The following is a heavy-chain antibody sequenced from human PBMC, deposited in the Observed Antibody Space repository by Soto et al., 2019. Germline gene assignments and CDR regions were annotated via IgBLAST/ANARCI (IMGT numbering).Heavy chain of an antibody. D-gene: IGHD1-7*01. J-gene: IGHJ3*02. CDR2: ISGSGGST. CDR3: AKGNSWSPALVLDI. CDR1: GFTFSSYA. V-gene: IGHV3-23*01. Sequence: TGGSLRLSCAASGFTFSSYAMSWVRQAPGKGLEWVSAISGSGGSTYYADSVKGRFTISRDTSKNTLYLQMNSLRAEDTAVYYCAKGNSWSPALVLDIWGQGTMLTVSS.